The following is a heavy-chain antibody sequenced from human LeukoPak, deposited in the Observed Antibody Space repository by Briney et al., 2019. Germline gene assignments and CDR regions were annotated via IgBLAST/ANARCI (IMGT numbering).Heavy chain of an antibody. CDR1: GGSISSSSYY. CDR2: IYDSGST. V-gene: IGHV4-39*07. CDR3: ARVQPPYVGYAPYFYYYMDV. Sequence: SETLSLTCTVSGGSISSSSYYWGWTRQPPGKGLEWIGRIYDSGSTYDNPSLKSRVTMSVDTSKNTFSRKLSSLTPTHPAVYYCARVQPPYVGYAPYFYYYMDVWGKGTTVTISS. J-gene: IGHJ6*03. D-gene: IGHD5-12*01.